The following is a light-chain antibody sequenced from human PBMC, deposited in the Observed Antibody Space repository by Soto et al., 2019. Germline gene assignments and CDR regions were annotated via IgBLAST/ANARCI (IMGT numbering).Light chain of an antibody. V-gene: IGLV2-14*01. CDR1: SIDVGGYNY. Sequence: QCVLTQPASVSGSPGQPITISCTGTSIDVGGYNYVSWYQQHPGKAPKLMIYEVSNRPSGVSNRFSGSKSGNTASLTISGLQAEDEADYYCSSYTSSSTVFGGGTKLTVL. CDR3: SSYTSSSTV. CDR2: EVS. J-gene: IGLJ3*02.